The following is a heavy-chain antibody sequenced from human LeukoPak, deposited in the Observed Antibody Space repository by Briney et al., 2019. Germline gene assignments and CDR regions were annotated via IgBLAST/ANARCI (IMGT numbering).Heavy chain of an antibody. Sequence: PGRSLRLSCAASGFALNIYTVHWVRQGPGKGLDWVAVISFDGSNKYYADSVKGRFTISRDNSRNTLYLQMNSLRAEDTAVYYCTNGWDVWGQGTLVTASS. CDR1: GFALNIYT. J-gene: IGHJ4*02. CDR3: TNGWDV. D-gene: IGHD6-19*01. V-gene: IGHV3-30*04. CDR2: ISFDGSNK.